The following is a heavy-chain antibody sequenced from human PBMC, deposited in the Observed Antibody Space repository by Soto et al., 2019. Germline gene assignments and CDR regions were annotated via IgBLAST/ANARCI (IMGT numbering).Heavy chain of an antibody. CDR3: AKNIVVVPAAGEGLYNWFDP. Sequence: SETLSLTCAVYGGSFSGYYWSWIRQPPGKGLEWIGEINHSGSTNYNPSLKSRVTISVDTSKNQFSLKLSSVTAADTAVYYCAKNIVVVPAAGEGLYNWFDPWGQGTLVTVSS. D-gene: IGHD2-2*01. CDR1: GGSFSGYY. V-gene: IGHV4-34*01. CDR2: INHSGST. J-gene: IGHJ5*02.